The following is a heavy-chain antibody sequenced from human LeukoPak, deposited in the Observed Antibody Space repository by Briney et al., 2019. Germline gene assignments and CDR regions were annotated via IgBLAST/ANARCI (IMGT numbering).Heavy chain of an antibody. J-gene: IGHJ4*02. CDR3: AKALRGGILTGYYVDY. D-gene: IGHD3-9*01. V-gene: IGHV3-23*01. CDR2: IRGGGDGT. CDR1: GFTFRSFA. Sequence: PGGSLRLSCAASGFTFRSFAMGWLRQTPGKGLEWVSSIRGGGDGTQYADSVKGRFTISRDNSKSTVYLQMNSLRADDTAVYYCAKALRGGILTGYYVDYWGQGSLVTVSS.